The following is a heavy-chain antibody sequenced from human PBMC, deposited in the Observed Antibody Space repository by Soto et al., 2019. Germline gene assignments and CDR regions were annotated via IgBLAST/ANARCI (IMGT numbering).Heavy chain of an antibody. CDR2: ISGIGTGT. CDR1: GFTFSSYG. CDR3: VRGRIAPYY. D-gene: IGHD2-21*01. V-gene: IGHV3-23*01. Sequence: EVQLLESGGGLAQPGGSLRLSCAASGFTFSSYGMSWVRQAPGKGLEWVSGISGIGTGTYYADSVKGRFTFSRDNSKRTLDLHMHSLRAEETAADYCVRGRIAPYYWGQGTLVTVST. J-gene: IGHJ4*02.